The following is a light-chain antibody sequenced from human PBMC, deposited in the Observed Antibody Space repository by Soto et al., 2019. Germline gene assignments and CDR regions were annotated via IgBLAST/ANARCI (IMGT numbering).Light chain of an antibody. V-gene: IGLV2-14*01. CDR2: DVS. CDR1: SSDVGGYNY. J-gene: IGLJ1*01. CDR3: SSYTTTDTYV. Sequence: QSALTQPASVSGSPVQSITISCTGTSSDVGGYNYVSWFQQYPGKARKLMIYDVSTRRSGVSNRFSGSKSCNTASLTISGLQAEDEADYYCSSYTTTDTYVFGTGTKLTVL.